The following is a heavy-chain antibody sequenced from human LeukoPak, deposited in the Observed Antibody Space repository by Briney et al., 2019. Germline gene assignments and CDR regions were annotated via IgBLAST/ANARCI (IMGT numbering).Heavy chain of an antibody. CDR3: AKDSGSSSWFSDAFDI. V-gene: IGHV3-30*02. J-gene: IGHJ3*02. Sequence: GGSLRLSCAASGFTFSSYGMHWVRQAPGKGLEWVAFIRYDGSNKYYADSVKGRFTISRDNSKNTLYLQMNSLRAEDTAVYYCAKDSGSSSWFSDAFDIWGQGTMVTVSS. CDR1: GFTFSSYG. D-gene: IGHD6-13*01. CDR2: IRYDGSNK.